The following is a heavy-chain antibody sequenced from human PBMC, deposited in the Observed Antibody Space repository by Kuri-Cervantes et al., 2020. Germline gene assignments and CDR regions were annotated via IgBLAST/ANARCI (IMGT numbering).Heavy chain of an antibody. V-gene: IGHV3-53*01. CDR2: IYSGGST. Sequence: GESLKISCAASGFTVSSNYMSWVRQAPGKGLEWVSVIYSGGSTYYADSVKGRFTISRDNPKNTLYLQMNSLRAEDTAVYYCAKEPSHSSSSFRWFDPWGQGTLVTVSS. CDR3: AKEPSHSSSSFRWFDP. D-gene: IGHD6-6*01. J-gene: IGHJ5*02. CDR1: GFTVSSNY.